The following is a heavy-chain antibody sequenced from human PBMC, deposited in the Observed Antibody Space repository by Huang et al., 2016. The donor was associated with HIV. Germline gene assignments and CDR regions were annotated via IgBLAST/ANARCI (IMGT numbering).Heavy chain of an antibody. CDR3: VRGPRYVSADWYARLRNYWFFDL. CDR2: INNGGRT. Sequence: QQQLQQWGAGLLKPSETLSLTCAVYGGSFTNYYWGWIRQPPGKGLEWIGEINNGGRTQYSPSLKSRCTIALDTSKNQVSLNLTSVSAADTAVYYCVRGPRYVSADWYARLRNYWFFDLWGRGSLVSVSS. J-gene: IGHJ2*01. V-gene: IGHV4-34*01. D-gene: IGHD3-9*01. CDR1: GGSFTNYY.